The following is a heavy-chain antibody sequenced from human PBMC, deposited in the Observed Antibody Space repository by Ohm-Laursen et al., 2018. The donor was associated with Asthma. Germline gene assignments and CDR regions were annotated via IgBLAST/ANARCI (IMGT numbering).Heavy chain of an antibody. CDR3: AGDTGMAHDAFDI. CDR1: GGSISSGGYY. V-gene: IGHV4-31*03. CDR2: IYYSGST. D-gene: IGHD5-18*01. Sequence: TLSLTCTVSGGSISSGGYYWSWIRQHPGKGLEWIGYIYYSGSTYYNPSLKSRVTISVDTSKNQFSLKLSSVTAADTAVYYCAGDTGMAHDAFDIWGQGTMVTVSS. J-gene: IGHJ3*02.